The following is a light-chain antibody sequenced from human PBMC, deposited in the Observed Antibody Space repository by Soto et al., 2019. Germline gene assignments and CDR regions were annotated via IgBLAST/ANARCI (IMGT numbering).Light chain of an antibody. Sequence: DIQMTQSPSSLSASIGDRVSITCRASQSIRSYLNWYQQKAGKAPKLLIYAASTLQSGVPSRFSGSGSETEFTLSISSLQPEDFATYFCQQIYSAPLTFGGGTKVDIK. CDR2: AAS. V-gene: IGKV1-39*01. J-gene: IGKJ4*01. CDR1: QSIRSY. CDR3: QQIYSAPLT.